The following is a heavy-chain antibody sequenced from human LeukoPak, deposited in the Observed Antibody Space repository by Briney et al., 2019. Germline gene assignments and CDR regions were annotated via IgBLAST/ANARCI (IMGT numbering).Heavy chain of an antibody. J-gene: IGHJ6*03. D-gene: IGHD6-19*01. CDR3: ARGRIAVAGTYIPSNWGPQLYYMDV. CDR1: EFTFSDYY. Sequence: PGGSLRLSCAASEFTFSDYYMSWIRQAPGKGLAWVSYISSTSSTKYYADSVKGRFTISRDNAKSSLYLQMNSLRVEDTAVYYCARGRIAVAGTYIPSNWGPQLYYMDVWGKGTTVTVSS. CDR2: ISSTSSTK. V-gene: IGHV3-11*04.